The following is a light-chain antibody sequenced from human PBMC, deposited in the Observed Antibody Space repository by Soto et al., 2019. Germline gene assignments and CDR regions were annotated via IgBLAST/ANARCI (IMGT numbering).Light chain of an antibody. CDR1: QSVSSY. CDR2: DTS. CDR3: QQRRNWPIT. J-gene: IGKJ5*01. V-gene: IGKV3-11*01. Sequence: EIVLTQSPATLSLSPGERATLSCRASQSVSSYLAWYQQKPGQAPRLLIYDTSNRAPGIPARFSGSGSGTDFTLTISSLDPEDFAVYYCQQRRNWPITFGQGTRLEIK.